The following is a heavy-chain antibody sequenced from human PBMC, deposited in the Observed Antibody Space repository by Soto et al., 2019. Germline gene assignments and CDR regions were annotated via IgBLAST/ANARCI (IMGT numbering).Heavy chain of an antibody. CDR3: AKTRDNNISYSYALDV. D-gene: IGHD3-10*01. CDR2: IYDSGSN. Sequence: PAETLCLTCTVSGATVGSHTYYWNWIRQPPGKQLEWSGYIYDSGSNNYNSSLRSRGTISLHTSNDQFSLKLSSVTAADTAVYYCAKTRDNNISYSYALDVWGLGTTVTVSS. CDR1: GATVGSHTYY. V-gene: IGHV4-61*01. J-gene: IGHJ6*02.